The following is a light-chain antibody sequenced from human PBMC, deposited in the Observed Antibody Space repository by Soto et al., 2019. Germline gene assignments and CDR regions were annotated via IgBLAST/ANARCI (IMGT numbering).Light chain of an antibody. J-gene: IGKJ5*01. CDR3: QQYNTWPPIT. V-gene: IGKV3-20*01. Sequence: EIVLTQSPATLSLSPGERATLSCRASQSVSSSYLAWYQQKPGQAPRLLIYGASSRATGIPDRFSGSGSGTDFTLTISSLQSEDFAVYYCQQYNTWPPITFGQGTRLEIK. CDR2: GAS. CDR1: QSVSSSY.